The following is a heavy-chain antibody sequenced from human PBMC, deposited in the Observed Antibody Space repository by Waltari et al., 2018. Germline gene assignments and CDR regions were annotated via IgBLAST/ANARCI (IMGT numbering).Heavy chain of an antibody. Sequence: QLQLQESGPGRVKPSETLSLTCTVSGDSINSRSHYWVWIRQPPGKGLEYIGTVYNSRNTFYVPSFKSRVTISGDPSKNQVSLKLSSVTAADTSVYYCVRLGGYIVVFDSWGQGLVFTVSS. CDR1: GDSINSRSHY. J-gene: IGHJ4*02. CDR2: VYNSRNT. V-gene: IGHV4-39*01. D-gene: IGHD2-15*01. CDR3: VRLGGYIVVFDS.